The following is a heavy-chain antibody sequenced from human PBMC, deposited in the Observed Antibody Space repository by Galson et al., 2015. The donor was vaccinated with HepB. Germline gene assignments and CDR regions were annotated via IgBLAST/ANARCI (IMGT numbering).Heavy chain of an antibody. CDR3: VTTDDGGYFDY. CDR2: ISSNGGST. J-gene: IGHJ4*02. V-gene: IGHV3-64D*06. D-gene: IGHD1-1*01. Sequence: SLRLSCAASGFTFSSYAMHWVRQAPGKGLEYVSAISSNGGSTYYADSVKGRFTISRDNSKNTLYLQMSSLRAEDTAVYYCVTTDDGGYFDYWGQGTLVTVSS. CDR1: GFTFSSYA.